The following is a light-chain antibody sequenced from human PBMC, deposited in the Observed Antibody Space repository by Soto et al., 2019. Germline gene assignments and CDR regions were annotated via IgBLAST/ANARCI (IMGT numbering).Light chain of an antibody. J-gene: IGKJ1*01. CDR3: LQNYFYPRT. Sequence: AVQMTQSPSSLSASVGDRVTISCRASLGIRNDLGWYQQKPGKAPKLLIFGATWLQTGVPSRFSGSGSGTEFTLTISSLQPEDFATYYCLQNYFYPRTFGQGTKVEIK. CDR2: GAT. V-gene: IGKV1-6*01. CDR1: LGIRND.